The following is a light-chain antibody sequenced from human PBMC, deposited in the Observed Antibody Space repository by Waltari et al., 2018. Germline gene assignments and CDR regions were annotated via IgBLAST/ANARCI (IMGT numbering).Light chain of an antibody. CDR3: GTWDSSLSA. V-gene: IGLV1-51*02. CDR2: ENN. J-gene: IGLJ2*01. Sequence: QSVLTQPPSVSAAPGQKVTISCSGSSSHIGNNYVSWYQQLPGTAPKLLIYENNKRPSGIPDRFSGSKSGTSATLGITGLQTGDEADYYCGTWDSSLSAFGGGTKLTVL. CDR1: SSHIGNNY.